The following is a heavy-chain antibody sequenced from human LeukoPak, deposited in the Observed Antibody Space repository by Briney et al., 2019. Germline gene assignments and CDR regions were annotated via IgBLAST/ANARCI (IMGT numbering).Heavy chain of an antibody. CDR3: AREYSSSWGDIDY. CDR1: GFTFSSYW. J-gene: IGHJ4*02. D-gene: IGHD6-13*01. V-gene: IGHV3-74*01. Sequence: PGGSLRLSCGASGFTFSSYWMHWVRQAPGKGLVWISRINSDGSTTSYADSVKGRFTISRDNAKNSLYLQMNSLRAEDTAVYYCAREYSSSWGDIDYWGQGTLVTVSS. CDR2: INSDGSTT.